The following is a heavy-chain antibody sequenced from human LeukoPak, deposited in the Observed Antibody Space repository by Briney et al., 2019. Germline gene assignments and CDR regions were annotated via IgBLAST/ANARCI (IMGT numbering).Heavy chain of an antibody. CDR1: GFTFGSYG. CDR3: ANFHHPYGDYPIDY. V-gene: IGHV3-30*18. J-gene: IGHJ4*02. Sequence: GGSLRLSCAASGFTFGSYGMHRVRQAPGKGLEWVAVISYDGSNKYYADSVKGRFTISRDNSKNTLYLQMNSLRAEDTAVYYCANFHHPYGDYPIDYWGQGTLVTVSS. D-gene: IGHD4-17*01. CDR2: ISYDGSNK.